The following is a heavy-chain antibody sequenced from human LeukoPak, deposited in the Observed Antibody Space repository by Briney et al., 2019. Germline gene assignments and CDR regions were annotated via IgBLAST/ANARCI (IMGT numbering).Heavy chain of an antibody. J-gene: IGHJ4*02. D-gene: IGHD3-10*01. CDR2: ISYDGSNK. V-gene: IGHV3-30*04. CDR3: ARGRRVLLWFGESYYFDY. Sequence: GGSLRLSCAASGFTFSSYAMHWVRQAPGKGLEWVAVISYDGSNKYYADSVKGRFTISRGNSKNTLYLQMNSLRAEDTAVYYCARGRRVLLWFGESYYFDYWGRGTLVTVSS. CDR1: GFTFSSYA.